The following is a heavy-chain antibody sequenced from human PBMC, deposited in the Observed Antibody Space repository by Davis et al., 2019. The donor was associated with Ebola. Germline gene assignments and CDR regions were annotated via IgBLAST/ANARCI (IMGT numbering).Heavy chain of an antibody. CDR1: GGSFSGYY. CDR2: INHSGST. J-gene: IGHJ5*02. CDR3: ARGSRRRYCTNGVCSQDNWFDP. Sequence: PSETLSLTCAVYGGSFSGYYWSWIRQPPGKGLEWIGEINHSGSTNYNPSLKSRVTISVDTSKNQFSLKLCSVTAADTAVYYCARGSRRRYCTNGVCSQDNWFDPWGQGTLVTVSS. D-gene: IGHD2-8*01. V-gene: IGHV4-34*01.